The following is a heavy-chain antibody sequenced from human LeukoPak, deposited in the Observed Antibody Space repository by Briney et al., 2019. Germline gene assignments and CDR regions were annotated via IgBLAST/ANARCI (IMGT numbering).Heavy chain of an antibody. Sequence: ASVKVSCKASGYTFTSYDVNWVRQATGQGLEWMGWMNPNSGNTGYAQKFRGRVTITRNTSITTAYMELSGPTSEDTAVYYCGSYSGYAQWGQGTLVTVSS. V-gene: IGHV1-8*03. CDR2: MNPNSGNT. J-gene: IGHJ4*02. D-gene: IGHD5-12*01. CDR3: GSYSGYAQ. CDR1: GYTFTSYD.